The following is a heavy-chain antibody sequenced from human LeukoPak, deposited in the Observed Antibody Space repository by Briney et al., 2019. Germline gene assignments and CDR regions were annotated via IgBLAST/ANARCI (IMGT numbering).Heavy chain of an antibody. Sequence: TSETLSLTCTVSGGSISSYYWIWIRQPPGKGLEWIGYIYYSGSTNYNHSLKSRVTISVDTSKNQFSLQLSSVTAADTAVYYCARHHYSVAAMFDYWGKGTLVTVSS. J-gene: IGHJ4*02. D-gene: IGHD2-15*01. CDR2: IYYSGST. CDR1: GGSISSYY. CDR3: ARHHYSVAAMFDY. V-gene: IGHV4-59*08.